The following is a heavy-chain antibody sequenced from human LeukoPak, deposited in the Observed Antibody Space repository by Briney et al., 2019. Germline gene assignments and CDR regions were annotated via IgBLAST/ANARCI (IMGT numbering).Heavy chain of an antibody. V-gene: IGHV4-61*01. CDR3: ARETYCAADCYSGFDF. J-gene: IGHJ4*02. CDR2: IYYIGST. Sequence: SETLSLTCTVSGGSISDSSYYWGWIRQPPGKGLEWIGYIYYIGSTNYNPSLKSRVTISVDTSKNQFSLKLSSVTAADTAVYYCARETYCAADCYSGFDFWGQGTLVTVSS. D-gene: IGHD2-21*02. CDR1: GGSISDSSYY.